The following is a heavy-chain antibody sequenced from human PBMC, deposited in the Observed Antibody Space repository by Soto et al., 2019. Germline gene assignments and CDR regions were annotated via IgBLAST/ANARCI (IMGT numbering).Heavy chain of an antibody. Sequence: QVQLVESGGGVVQPGRSLRLSCAASGFTFRSYGMHWVRQAPGKGLEWVAVIWYDGSNKYYADSVKGRFTISRDNSKNTLYLQMNSLRAEDTAVYYCARSSYYYGSGSYFQPSDYWGQGTLVTVSS. V-gene: IGHV3-33*01. J-gene: IGHJ4*02. D-gene: IGHD3-10*01. CDR3: ARSSYYYGSGSYFQPSDY. CDR2: IWYDGSNK. CDR1: GFTFRSYG.